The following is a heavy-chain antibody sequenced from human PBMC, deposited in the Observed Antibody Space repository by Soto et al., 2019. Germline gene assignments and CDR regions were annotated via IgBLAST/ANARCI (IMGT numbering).Heavy chain of an antibody. V-gene: IGHV3-43*01. D-gene: IGHD6-6*01. Sequence: DVHLVESGGVVVQPGGSLRLTCAASGFTFDDHNMHWVRQVPGKGLEWVSLISWDGGTTYYADSVKGRFTVSXXXXXNLXYLQMNALTTEDSAMYYCASSQGDYWGQGTLVTVS. CDR3: ASSQGDY. CDR2: ISWDGGTT. J-gene: IGHJ4*02. CDR1: GFTFDDHN.